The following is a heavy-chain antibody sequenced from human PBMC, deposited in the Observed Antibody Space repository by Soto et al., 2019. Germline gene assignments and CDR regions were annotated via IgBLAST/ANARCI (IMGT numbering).Heavy chain of an antibody. D-gene: IGHD2-15*01. CDR1: GGSISSSSYY. Sequence: QLQLQESGPGLVKPSETLSLTCTVSGGSISSSSYYWGWIRQPPGKGLEWIGSIYYSGSTYYNPSLKSRVTISVDTSKNQCSLKLSSVTAADTAVYYCARHLAGSVQEYYFDYWGQGTLVTVSS. CDR3: ARHLAGSVQEYYFDY. V-gene: IGHV4-39*01. J-gene: IGHJ4*02. CDR2: IYYSGST.